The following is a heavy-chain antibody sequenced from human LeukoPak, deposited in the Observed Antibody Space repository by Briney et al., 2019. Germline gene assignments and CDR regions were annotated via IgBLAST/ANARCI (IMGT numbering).Heavy chain of an antibody. V-gene: IGHV3-48*01. CDR3: ASFITMVRTNWFDP. CDR1: GFTFSSYS. D-gene: IGHD3-10*01. CDR2: ISSSSSTI. Sequence: GSLRLSCAASGFTFSSYSMNWVRRAPGKGLEWVSYISSSSSTIYYADSVKGRFTISRDNAKNSLYLQMNSLRAEDTAVYYCASFITMVRTNWFDPWGQGTLVTVSS. J-gene: IGHJ5*02.